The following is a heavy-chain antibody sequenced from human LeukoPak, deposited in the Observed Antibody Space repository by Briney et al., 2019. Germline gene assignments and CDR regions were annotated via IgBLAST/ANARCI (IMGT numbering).Heavy chain of an antibody. D-gene: IGHD5-24*01. CDR1: GFTFSSFW. Sequence: GGSLRLSCAASGFTFSSFWMNWVRQPPGKGLEWVAYIKLNGGGKDYAGSVKGRFTISRDDAKNSVYLEINSPRAEDTAVYYCARDADGHFDSWGQGTLVTVSS. V-gene: IGHV3-7*01. CDR3: ARDADGHFDS. CDR2: IKLNGGGK. J-gene: IGHJ4*02.